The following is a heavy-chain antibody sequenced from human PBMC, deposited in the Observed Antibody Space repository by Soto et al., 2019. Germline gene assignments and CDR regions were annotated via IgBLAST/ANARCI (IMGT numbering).Heavy chain of an antibody. Sequence: GGSLRLSCAASGFTFSSYSMNWVRQAPGKGLEWVSSISSSSSYIYYADSVKGRFTISRDNAKNSLYLQMNSLRAEDTAVYYCARDRDRPLSITIFGVALDYWGQGTLVTVSS. V-gene: IGHV3-21*01. CDR1: GFTFSSYS. CDR3: ARDRDRPLSITIFGVALDY. J-gene: IGHJ4*02. CDR2: ISSSSSYI. D-gene: IGHD3-3*01.